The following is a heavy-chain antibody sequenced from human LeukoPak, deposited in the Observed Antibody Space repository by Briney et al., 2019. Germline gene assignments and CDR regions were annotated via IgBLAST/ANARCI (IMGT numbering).Heavy chain of an antibody. D-gene: IGHD2-2*02. J-gene: IGHJ4*02. CDR2: INHSGST. Sequence: SETLSLTCAVYGGSFSGYYWSWIRQPPGKGLEWIGEINHSGSTYYNPSLKSRVTISRDTSKNQFSLRLSSVTAADTAVYYCARRPDTSPFDYWGQGTLVTVSS. CDR1: GGSFSGYY. CDR3: ARRPDTSPFDY. V-gene: IGHV4-34*09.